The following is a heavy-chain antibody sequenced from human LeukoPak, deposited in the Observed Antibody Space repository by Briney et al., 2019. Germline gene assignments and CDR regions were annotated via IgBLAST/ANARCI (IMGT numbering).Heavy chain of an antibody. V-gene: IGHV3-30*02. CDR3: AKDAPTGRDFDY. CDR2: IRYDGSSK. J-gene: IGHJ4*02. Sequence: GGSLRLSCAASGFIFSSYGMHWVRQAPGKGLEWVAFIRYDGSSKYYADSVKGRFTISRDNSKNTLYLQMNSLRAEDTAVYYCAKDAPTGRDFDYWGQGTLVTVSS. CDR1: GFIFSSYG. D-gene: IGHD1-26*01.